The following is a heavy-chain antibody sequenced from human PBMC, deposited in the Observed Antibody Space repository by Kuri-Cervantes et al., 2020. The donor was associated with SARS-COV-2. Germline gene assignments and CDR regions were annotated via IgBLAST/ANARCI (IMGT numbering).Heavy chain of an antibody. V-gene: IGHV1-46*02. D-gene: IGHD2-2*01. Sequence: ASVKVSCKASGYSFNSFYMHWVRQAPRQGLEWMGIINPSGGSTSYAQKFQGRVTMTRDTSTSTVYMELSSLRSEDTAVYYCAREGAVVVPAAVRFYYYVMDVWGQGTTVNVSS. CDR2: INPSGGST. CDR3: AREGAVVVPAAVRFYYYVMDV. CDR1: GYSFNSFY. J-gene: IGHJ6*02.